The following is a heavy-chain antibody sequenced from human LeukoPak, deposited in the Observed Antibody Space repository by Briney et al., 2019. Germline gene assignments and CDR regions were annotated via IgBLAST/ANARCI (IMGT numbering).Heavy chain of an antibody. CDR1: GYTFTTYY. V-gene: IGHV1-46*01. Sequence: GASVKVSCKASGYTFTTYYIHWVRQAPGQGLEWMGIINPSGGSTTYAQKFQGRVTMTRDTSTSTVYMELSSLRSDDTAVYFCAREAGIGTWIGYCSGDNCRTRFDYWGQGTLVTVSS. CDR3: AREAGIGTWIGYCSGDNCRTRFDY. D-gene: IGHD2-15*01. J-gene: IGHJ4*02. CDR2: INPSGGST.